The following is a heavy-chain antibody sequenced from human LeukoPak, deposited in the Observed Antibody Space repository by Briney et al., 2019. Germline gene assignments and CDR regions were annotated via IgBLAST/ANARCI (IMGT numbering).Heavy chain of an antibody. CDR2: ISSNGGST. CDR1: GFTFSNYA. J-gene: IGHJ4*02. Sequence: GGSLRLFCAASGFTFSNYALHWVRQATGKGLEHVSLISSNGGSTYYANSVKGRFTISRDNSKNTLYLHMGSLRAEDMAVYYCARARGDYVVDYWGQGTLVTVSS. D-gene: IGHD4-17*01. CDR3: ARARGDYVVDY. V-gene: IGHV3-64*01.